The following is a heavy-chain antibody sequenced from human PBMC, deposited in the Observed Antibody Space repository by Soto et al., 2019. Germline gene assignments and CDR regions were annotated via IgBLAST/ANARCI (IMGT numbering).Heavy chain of an antibody. CDR3: ARGRKELRENYYYYYMDV. CDR1: GGSFSGYY. D-gene: IGHD1-7*01. V-gene: IGHV4-34*01. J-gene: IGHJ6*03. Sequence: SSETLSLTCAVYGGSFSGYYWSWIRQPPGKGLEWIGEINHSGSTNYNPSLKSRVTISVDTSKNQFSLKLSSVTAADTAVYYCARGRKELRENYYYYYMDVWGKGTTVTVSS. CDR2: INHSGST.